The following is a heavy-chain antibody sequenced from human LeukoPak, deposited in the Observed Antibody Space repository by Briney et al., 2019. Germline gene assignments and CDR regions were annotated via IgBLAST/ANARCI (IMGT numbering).Heavy chain of an antibody. CDR2: IHTSGST. CDR1: GGSISSGSYD. V-gene: IGHV4-61*02. D-gene: IGHD2-15*01. J-gene: IGHJ4*02. CDR3: ARGGCSSDY. Sequence: SETLSLTCNVSGGSISSGSYDWSWIRQPAGKGLEWIGRIHTSGSTTYNPSLKSRVAISVDTSKNQFSLKLTSVTAADTAVYYCARGGCSSDYWGQGTLVTVS.